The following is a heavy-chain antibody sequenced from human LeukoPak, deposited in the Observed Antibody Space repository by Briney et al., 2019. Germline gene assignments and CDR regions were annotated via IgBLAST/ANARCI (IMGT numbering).Heavy chain of an antibody. CDR3: ASGYCSGGSCYKYRVNWFDP. Sequence: GGSLRLSCAASGFTFSSYSMNWVRQAPGKGLEWVSSISSSSSYIYYADSVKGRFTISRDNAKNSLYLQMNSLRAEDTAVYYCASGYCSGGSCYKYRVNWFDPWGQGTLVTVSS. D-gene: IGHD2-15*01. J-gene: IGHJ5*02. CDR2: ISSSSSYI. CDR1: GFTFSSYS. V-gene: IGHV3-21*01.